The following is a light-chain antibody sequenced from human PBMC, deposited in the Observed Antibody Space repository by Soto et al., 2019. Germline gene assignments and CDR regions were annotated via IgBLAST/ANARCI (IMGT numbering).Light chain of an antibody. V-gene: IGKV3-15*01. Sequence: EIVMTQSPATLSVSPGERATLSCRASQSVYSNLAWYQQKPGQAPRLLIYNVFTRATGVPSRFSGSGSGTDFTLTISSLQPEDVATYYCQKYNSAPLTFGGGTKVEIK. CDR3: QKYNSAPLT. J-gene: IGKJ4*01. CDR2: NVF. CDR1: QSVYSN.